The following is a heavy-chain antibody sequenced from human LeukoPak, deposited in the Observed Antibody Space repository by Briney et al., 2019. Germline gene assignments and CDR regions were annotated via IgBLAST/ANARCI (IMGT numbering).Heavy chain of an antibody. D-gene: IGHD3-22*01. CDR3: ATEIVSPQGSLDFDY. V-gene: IGHV3-30*02. CDR2: IRYDGGNK. Sequence: PGGSLRLSCAASGFTFSYYGMHWVRQAPGKGLEWVAFIRYDGGNKYYADSVQGRFTISRDNSKNTLYLQMSSLRSEDTAVYYCATEIVSPQGSLDFDYWGQGTLVTVSS. CDR1: GFTFSYYG. J-gene: IGHJ4*02.